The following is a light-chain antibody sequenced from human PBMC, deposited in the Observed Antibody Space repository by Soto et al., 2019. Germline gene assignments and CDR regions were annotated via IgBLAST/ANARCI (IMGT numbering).Light chain of an antibody. CDR3: QQYGGSPRT. V-gene: IGKV3-20*01. CDR2: GAS. J-gene: IGKJ1*01. CDR1: QSVSSN. Sequence: EIVLTQSPGTLSLSPGERATLSCRASQSVSSNLAWYQQKPGQAPRLLIYGASSRATGIPDRFSGSGSGTEFTLTISRLEPEDFAVYYCQQYGGSPRTFGQGTKVDIK.